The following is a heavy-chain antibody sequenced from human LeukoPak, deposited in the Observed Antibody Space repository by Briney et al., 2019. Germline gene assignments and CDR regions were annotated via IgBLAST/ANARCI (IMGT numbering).Heavy chain of an antibody. V-gene: IGHV4-31*03. CDR2: IYYSGST. Sequence: SETLSLTCTVSGGSISSGGYYWSWIRQHPGKGLEWIGYIYYSGSTYYNPSLKSRVTMSVDTSKNQFSLKLSSVTAADTAVYYCARDHSSYYYYYGMDVWGQGTTVTVSS. CDR3: ARDHSSYYYYYGMDV. J-gene: IGHJ6*02. CDR1: GGSISSGGYY.